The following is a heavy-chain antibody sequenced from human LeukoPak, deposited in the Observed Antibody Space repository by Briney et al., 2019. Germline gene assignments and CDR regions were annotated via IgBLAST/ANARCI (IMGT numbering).Heavy chain of an antibody. Sequence: ASVKVSCKASGYTFTGYYMHWVRRAPGQGLEWMGGINPNSGSTIYAQKFHGRDTMTRDPSISTAYMELSRLRSDDTAVYYCVRGVSGWFYWGQGTLVTVSS. V-gene: IGHV1-2*02. J-gene: IGHJ4*02. CDR3: VRGVSGWFY. CDR1: GYTFTGYY. CDR2: INPNSGST. D-gene: IGHD6-19*01.